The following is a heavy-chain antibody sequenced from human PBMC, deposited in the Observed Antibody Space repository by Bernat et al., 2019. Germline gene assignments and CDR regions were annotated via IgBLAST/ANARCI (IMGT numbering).Heavy chain of an antibody. J-gene: IGHJ6*02. D-gene: IGHD6-13*01. Sequence: EVQLVESGGGLVQPGGSLRLSCAASGFTFSSYWMYWVRQAPGKGLVWVSRINSDGSSTSYADYVKGRFTMSRDNAKNTLYLEMNRLRAEDTAVYYCARALVLGMDVWGQGTTVTVSS. CDR3: ARALVLGMDV. CDR1: GFTFSSYW. V-gene: IGHV3-74*01. CDR2: INSDGSST.